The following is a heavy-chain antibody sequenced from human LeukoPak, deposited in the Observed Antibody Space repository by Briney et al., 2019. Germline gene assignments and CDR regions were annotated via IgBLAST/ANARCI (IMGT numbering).Heavy chain of an antibody. CDR2: ISPTGSTT. D-gene: IGHD6-6*01. V-gene: IGHV3-74*01. CDR3: ARGPNSNWSGLDF. Sequence: GGSLRLSCTASGFSFSGHWMHWARQLPGKGLVWVSRISPTGSTTSYADSVKGRFTVSRDNTKNTLYLQVNNLRAEDTAVYYCARGPNSNWSGLDFWGQGTLLTVSS. CDR1: GFSFSGHW. J-gene: IGHJ4*02.